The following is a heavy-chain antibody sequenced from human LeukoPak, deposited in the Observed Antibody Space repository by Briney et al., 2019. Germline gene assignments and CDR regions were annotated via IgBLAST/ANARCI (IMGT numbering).Heavy chain of an antibody. Sequence: SETLSLTCTVSGGSISGYYWSWIRQPPGKGLEWIGEINHSGSTNYNPSLKSRVTISVDTSKNQFSLKLSSVTAADTAVYYCARGRGAARPRPNLYYYYYYMDVWGKGTTVTVSS. J-gene: IGHJ6*03. CDR3: ARGRGAARPRPNLYYYYYYMDV. D-gene: IGHD6-6*01. CDR1: GGSISGYY. CDR2: INHSGST. V-gene: IGHV4-34*01.